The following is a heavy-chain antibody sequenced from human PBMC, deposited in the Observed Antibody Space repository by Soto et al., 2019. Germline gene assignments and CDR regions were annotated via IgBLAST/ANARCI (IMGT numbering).Heavy chain of an antibody. V-gene: IGHV3-11*01. CDR2: ISSSGSTI. CDR1: GFTFSDFY. CDR3: ARNPLIPRDILVLPAAICDY. D-gene: IGHD2-2*02. Sequence: QVQLVESGGGLVKPGGSLRLSCAASGFTFSDFYMSWIRQAPGKGLEWVSYISSSGSTIYYADSVKGRFTISRDNAKNSLYLQMNSLRAEDTAVYYCARNPLIPRDILVLPAAICDYWGQGTLVTVS. J-gene: IGHJ4*02.